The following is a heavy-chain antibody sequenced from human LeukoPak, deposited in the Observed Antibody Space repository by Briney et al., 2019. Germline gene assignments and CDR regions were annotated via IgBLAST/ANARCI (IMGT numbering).Heavy chain of an antibody. CDR2: ISDSGGST. D-gene: IGHD6-13*01. CDR3: ARAIIAAAGYHYFDY. CDR1: GFTFSSDA. Sequence: GGSLRLSCVASGFTFSSDAMGWVRQGPGKGLEWVSTISDSGGSTYYADSVKGRFTISRDNSKNTLYLQMNSLRAEDTAVYYCARAIIAAAGYHYFDYWGQGTLVTVSS. J-gene: IGHJ4*02. V-gene: IGHV3-23*01.